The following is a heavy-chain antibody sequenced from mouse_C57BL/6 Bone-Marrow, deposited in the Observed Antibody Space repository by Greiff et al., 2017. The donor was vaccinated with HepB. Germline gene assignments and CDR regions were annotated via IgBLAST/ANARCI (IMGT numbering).Heavy chain of an antibody. CDR1: GYTFTSYW. Sequence: QVHVKQPGAELVRPGSSVKLSCKASGYTFTSYWMDWVKQRPGQGLEWIGNIYPSDSETHYNQKFKDKATLTVDKSSSTAYMQLSSLTSEDSAVYYCARRVITRLDYWGQGTTLTVSS. D-gene: IGHD1-1*01. CDR2: IYPSDSET. V-gene: IGHV1-61*01. CDR3: ARRVITRLDY. J-gene: IGHJ2*01.